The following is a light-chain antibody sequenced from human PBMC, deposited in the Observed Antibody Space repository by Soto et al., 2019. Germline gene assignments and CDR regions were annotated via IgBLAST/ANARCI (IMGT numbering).Light chain of an antibody. CDR3: QQTYSTPLT. Sequence: DIQMTQSPSSLSASVGDRVTITCRASQSISSYLNWYQQKPGKAPKLLIYAASSVQSGVPSRFSGSGSGTDFTPTISSLQPEDFATYHCQQTYSTPLTVGPGTKVDIK. CDR1: QSISSY. V-gene: IGKV1-39*01. J-gene: IGKJ3*01. CDR2: AAS.